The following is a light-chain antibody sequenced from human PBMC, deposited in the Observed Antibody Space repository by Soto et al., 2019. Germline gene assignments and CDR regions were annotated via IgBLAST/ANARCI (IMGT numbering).Light chain of an antibody. Sequence: QSALTQPASVSGSPGQSITISCTGTSNDVGGYNYVSWYQQHPGKAPQLIIYEVSNRPSGVSHRFSGSKSGDTASLTISGLPAEDGADYYCSSYTAFSTWVFGGGTKLTVL. CDR1: SNDVGGYNY. V-gene: IGLV2-14*01. J-gene: IGLJ3*02. CDR3: SSYTAFSTWV. CDR2: EVS.